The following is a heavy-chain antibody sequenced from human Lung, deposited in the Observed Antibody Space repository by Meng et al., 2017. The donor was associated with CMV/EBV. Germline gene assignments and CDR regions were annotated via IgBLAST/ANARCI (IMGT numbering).Heavy chain of an antibody. V-gene: IGHV1-18*01. CDR1: YTFDDYG. Sequence: YTFDDYGITWVRQAPGQGLEWTGWISPYNHNTNYAQNLQSRVTMTADTSTSTAYMDLRSLRSDDTAVYYCARGSPVDDYWSGYYSDNWGQGTLVTVSS. CDR2: ISPYNHNT. J-gene: IGHJ4*02. D-gene: IGHD3-3*01. CDR3: ARGSPVDDYWSGYYSDN.